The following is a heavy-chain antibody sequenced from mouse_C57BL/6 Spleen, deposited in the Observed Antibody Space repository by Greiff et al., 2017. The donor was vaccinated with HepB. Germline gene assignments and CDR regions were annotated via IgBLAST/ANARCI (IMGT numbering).Heavy chain of an antibody. CDR2: FYPGSGSI. D-gene: IGHD2-3*01. Sequence: QVQLKESGAELVKPGASVKLSCKASGYTFTEYTIHWVKQRSGQGLEWIGWFYPGSGSIKYNEKFKDKATLTADKSSSTVYMEVSRLTSEDSAVYFWARHEDRDSDGYFAWFAYWGQGTLVTVSA. CDR1: GYTFTEYT. J-gene: IGHJ3*01. CDR3: ARHEDRDSDGYFAWFAY. V-gene: IGHV1-62-2*01.